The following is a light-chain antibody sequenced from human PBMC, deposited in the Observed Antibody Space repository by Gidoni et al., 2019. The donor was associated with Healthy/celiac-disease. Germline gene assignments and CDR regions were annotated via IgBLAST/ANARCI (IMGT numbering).Light chain of an antibody. J-gene: IGLJ3*02. Sequence: QSALPQPASVSGSPGQSITISCTGTSSDVGGYNYVSWYQQHPGKAPKLMIYEVSTRPSGVSNRFSGSKSGNTASLTISGLQAEDEADYYCSSYTSSSPWVFGGGTKLTVL. CDR2: EVS. CDR1: SSDVGGYNY. V-gene: IGLV2-14*01. CDR3: SSYTSSSPWV.